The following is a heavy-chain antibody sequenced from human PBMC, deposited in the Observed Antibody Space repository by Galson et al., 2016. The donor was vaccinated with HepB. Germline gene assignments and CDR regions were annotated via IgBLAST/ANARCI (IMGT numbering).Heavy chain of an antibody. V-gene: IGHV4-59*01. J-gene: IGHJ5*02. CDR2: ISSSGNT. CDR1: GGSITFYS. CDR3: AREGWSHWFDP. Sequence: SETLSLTCTVSGGSITFYSWNWIRQPPGKGLEWLGYISSSGNTNYNPSLKSRLTISVDTSNNQFSLKLSAVTAADTAVYYCAREGWSHWFDPWGQGTLVTVSS.